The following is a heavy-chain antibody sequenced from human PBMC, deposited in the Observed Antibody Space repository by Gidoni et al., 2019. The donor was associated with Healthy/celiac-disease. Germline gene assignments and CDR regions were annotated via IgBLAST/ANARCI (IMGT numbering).Heavy chain of an antibody. CDR2: ISSSSSTI. CDR1: GFTFSSYS. D-gene: IGHD2-21*02. V-gene: IGHV3-48*01. J-gene: IGHJ2*01. CDR3: ARDPRVTAIPSWYFDL. Sequence: EVQLVESGGGLVQPGGSLRLSCAASGFTFSSYSMNWVRQAPGKGLGWVSYISSSSSTIYYADSVKGRFTISRDNAKNSLYLQMNSLRAEDTAVYYCARDPRVTAIPSWYFDLWGRGTLVTVSS.